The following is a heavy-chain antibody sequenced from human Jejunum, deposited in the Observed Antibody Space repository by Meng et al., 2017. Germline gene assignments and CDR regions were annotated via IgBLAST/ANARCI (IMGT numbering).Heavy chain of an antibody. Sequence: QLQLQESGPGLVKPSETLSLSCPCSGGSLSSGSPYWGWIRQSPGKGLEWIGTAYYSGSSYYNPSLRSRVIILVDTSKNQFSLRLSSVTAADTAVYYCARQMDSEYDEGYFFDYWGQGSLVTVSS. D-gene: IGHD2-2*03. CDR3: ARQMDSEYDEGYFFDY. CDR1: GGSLSSGSPY. J-gene: IGHJ4*02. V-gene: IGHV4-39*01. CDR2: AYYSGSS.